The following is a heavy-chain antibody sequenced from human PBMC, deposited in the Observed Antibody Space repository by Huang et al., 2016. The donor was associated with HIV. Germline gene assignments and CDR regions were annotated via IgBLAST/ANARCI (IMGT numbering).Heavy chain of an antibody. V-gene: IGHV4-59*01. CDR2: LSYTGST. CDR1: GASLNKFY. Sequence: QVRLQESGPGLVRPSETLSLTCNVSGASLNKFYWNWIRQSPGKGLEWIGYLSYTGSTTYNPSLKSRVTIFQDTSKNQCSLKLTSVTAADTAVYYCARAFPSGALDHWGQGTLVTVSS. J-gene: IGHJ4*02. CDR3: ARAFPSGALDH.